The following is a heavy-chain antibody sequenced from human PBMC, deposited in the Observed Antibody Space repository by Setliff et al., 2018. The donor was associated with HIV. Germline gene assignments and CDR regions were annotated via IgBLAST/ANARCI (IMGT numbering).Heavy chain of an antibody. CDR3: ARGVQSPPHYSYYYMDV. CDR1: RSTFNSHT. D-gene: IGHD3-3*01. V-gene: IGHV1-46*02. J-gene: IGHJ6*03. Sequence: GASVKVSCKASRSTFNSHTINWVRQAPGQGLEWMGIINPAGNPTSYAQKFQGRLTMTRDTSTNTVYMELSSLRSEDTAVYYCARGVQSPPHYSYYYMDVWGEGTMVTVSS. CDR2: INPAGNPT.